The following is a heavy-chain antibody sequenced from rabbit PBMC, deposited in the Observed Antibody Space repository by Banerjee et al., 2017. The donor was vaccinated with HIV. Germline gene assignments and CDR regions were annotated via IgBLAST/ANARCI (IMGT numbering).Heavy chain of an antibody. CDR3: ARAYPGYGGYGYAMDYFNL. V-gene: IGHV1S45*01. J-gene: IGHJ4*01. D-gene: IGHD6-1*01. CDR2: IGAGSGTT. Sequence: QEQLVESGGGLVQPGASLTLTCTASGFSFSSGYWICWVRQAPGKGLEWIGCIGAGSGTTYYATWAKGRFTISKTSSTTVTLQMTSLTAADTATYFCARAYPGYGGYGYAMDYFNLWGQGTLVTVS. CDR1: GFSFSSGYW.